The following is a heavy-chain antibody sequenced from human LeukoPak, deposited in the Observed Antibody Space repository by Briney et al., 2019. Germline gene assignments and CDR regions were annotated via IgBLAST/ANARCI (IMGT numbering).Heavy chain of an antibody. V-gene: IGHV3-23*01. J-gene: IGHJ4*02. CDR2: ISGSGGST. Sequence: GWSLRLSCAASGCTLSSYAMNWVRQAPGKGLERVSAISGSGGSTYYADSAKGRFTISRDNSQNTLYLQMNSLRAEDPAVYYCTEDRVVVLPAAIDWWGQGTLVTVSS. CDR1: GCTLSSYA. CDR3: TEDRVVVLPAAIDW. D-gene: IGHD2-2*01.